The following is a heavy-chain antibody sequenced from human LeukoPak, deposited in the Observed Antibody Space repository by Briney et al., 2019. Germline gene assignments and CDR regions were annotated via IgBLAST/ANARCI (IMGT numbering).Heavy chain of an antibody. Sequence: PSETLSLTCTVSGGSISSYYWSWIRQPPGKGLEWIGYIYYSGSTNYNPSLKSRVTISVDTSKNQFSLKLSSVTAADTAVYYCARGDGDYEDPFYDAFDIWGQGTMVTVSS. J-gene: IGHJ3*02. V-gene: IGHV4-59*01. CDR2: IYYSGST. CDR3: ARGDGDYEDPFYDAFDI. D-gene: IGHD4-17*01. CDR1: GGSISSYY.